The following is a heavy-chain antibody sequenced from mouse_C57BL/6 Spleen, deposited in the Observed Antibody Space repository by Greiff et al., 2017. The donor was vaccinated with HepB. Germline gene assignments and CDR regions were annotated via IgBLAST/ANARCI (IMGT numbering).Heavy chain of an antibody. CDR1: GYTFTSYW. CDR2: INPSSGYT. V-gene: IGHV1-7*01. D-gene: IGHD1-1*01. Sequence: QVHVKQSGAELAKPGASVKLSCKASGYTFTSYWMHWVKQRPGQGLEWIGYINPSSGYTKYNQKFKDKATLTADQSSSTAYMQLSSLTYEDSAVYYCARALYGSSYWFAYWGQGTLVTVSA. J-gene: IGHJ3*01. CDR3: ARALYGSSYWFAY.